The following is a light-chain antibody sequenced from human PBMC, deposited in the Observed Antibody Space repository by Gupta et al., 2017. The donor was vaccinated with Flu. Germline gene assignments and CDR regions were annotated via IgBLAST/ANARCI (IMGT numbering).Light chain of an antibody. J-gene: IGKJ4*01. V-gene: IGKV1-6*01. CDR3: RQDYNSPST. Sequence: AIQMTQSPSSLSASVGDSVTITCRASHDIRSDLGWYQQKPGKAPKLLIYGAANLHSGVPSRFSGSGSGTHFTLTISSLQPEDFVTYYCRQDYNSPSTFGGGTKVEIK. CDR1: HDIRSD. CDR2: GAA.